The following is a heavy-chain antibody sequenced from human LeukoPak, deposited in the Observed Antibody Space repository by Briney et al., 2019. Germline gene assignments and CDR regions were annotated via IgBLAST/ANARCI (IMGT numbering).Heavy chain of an antibody. Sequence: QTGGSLRLSCAASGLTVSSSSMNWVRLGPGKGLEWVSVISSDGNTYYADSVKGRFTISRDNSRNTLSLQMHGLRADDTAVYYCTRDPDAWGQGTLVTVSS. CDR2: ISSDGNT. CDR1: GLTVSSSS. V-gene: IGHV3-66*01. CDR3: TRDPDA. J-gene: IGHJ5*02.